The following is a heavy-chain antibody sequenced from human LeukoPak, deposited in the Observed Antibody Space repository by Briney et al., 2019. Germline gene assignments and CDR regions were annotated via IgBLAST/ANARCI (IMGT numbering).Heavy chain of an antibody. D-gene: IGHD1-7*01. CDR2: ITWNSDYI. Sequence: GGSLRLSCAASGYPYTEYAMHWVRQAPGKGLEWVSGITWNSDYIGYADSVKGRFTISRDNARNTLYLQMNSLRVDDTAVYYCVKDLGGNYDYWGQGTLVTVSS. V-gene: IGHV3-9*01. CDR3: VKDLGGNYDY. J-gene: IGHJ4*02. CDR1: GYPYTEYA.